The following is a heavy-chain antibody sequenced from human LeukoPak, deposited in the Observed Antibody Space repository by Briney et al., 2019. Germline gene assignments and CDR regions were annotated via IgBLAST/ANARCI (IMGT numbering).Heavy chain of an antibody. V-gene: IGHV1-69*04. CDR1: GGTFSSYA. J-gene: IGHJ3*01. CDR2: IIPILGIA. Sequence: SVKVSCKASGGTFSSYAISWVRQAPGQGLEWMGRIIPILGIANFAQKFQGRVTITADKSTSTAYMELSSLRSEDTAVYYCGRGLGGSGSYYRDFTLWGQGTMVTVSS. D-gene: IGHD3-10*01. CDR3: GRGLGGSGSYYRDFTL.